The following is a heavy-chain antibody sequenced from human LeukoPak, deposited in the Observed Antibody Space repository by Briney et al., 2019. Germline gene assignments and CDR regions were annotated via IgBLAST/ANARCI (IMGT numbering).Heavy chain of an antibody. V-gene: IGHV3-30*03. CDR3: ARATYGSSTSCLDY. Sequence: PGGSLRLSCAASGFTFSSYGMHWVRQAPGKGLEWVAVISYDGSNKYYADSVKGRFTISRDNSKNTLYLQMNSLRAEDTAVYYCARATYGSSTSCLDYWGQGTLVTVSS. CDR2: ISYDGSNK. D-gene: IGHD2-2*01. J-gene: IGHJ4*02. CDR1: GFTFSSYG.